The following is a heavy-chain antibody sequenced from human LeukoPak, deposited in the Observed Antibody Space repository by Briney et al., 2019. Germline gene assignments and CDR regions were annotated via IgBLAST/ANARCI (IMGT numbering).Heavy chain of an antibody. CDR1: GFTFSSYS. D-gene: IGHD3-3*01. CDR3: ARVGRFLEWLLPSYYFDY. Sequence: GGSLRLSCAASGFTFSSYSMNWVRQAPGKGLEWVSSISSSSSYIYYADSVKGRFTISRDNAKNSLYLQMNSLRAEDTAVYYCARVGRFLEWLLPSYYFDYWGQGTLVTVSS. CDR2: ISSSSSYI. J-gene: IGHJ4*02. V-gene: IGHV3-21*01.